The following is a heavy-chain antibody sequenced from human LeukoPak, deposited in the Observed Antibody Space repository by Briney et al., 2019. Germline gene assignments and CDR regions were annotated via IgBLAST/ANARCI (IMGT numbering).Heavy chain of an antibody. Sequence: GGSLRLSCAASGFTFSSYGMHWVRQAPGKGLEWVAVISYDGSNKDFADSLKGRFTISRDNSKNTLYLQMNSLRAEDTALYYCAKRYCSGGICSYFDYWGQGTLVTVSS. J-gene: IGHJ4*02. V-gene: IGHV3-30*18. D-gene: IGHD2-15*01. CDR1: GFTFSSYG. CDR3: AKRYCSGGICSYFDY. CDR2: ISYDGSNK.